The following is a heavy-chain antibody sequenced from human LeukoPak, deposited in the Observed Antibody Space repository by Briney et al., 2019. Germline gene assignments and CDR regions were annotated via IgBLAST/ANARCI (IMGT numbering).Heavy chain of an antibody. CDR1: GYTFTGYY. J-gene: IGHJ4*02. CDR2: INPNSGGT. CDR3: ARLIDDSSGYTSHEEYYFDY. Sequence: ASVKVSCKASGYTFTGYYMHWVRQAPGQGLEWVGWINPNSGGTNYAQKFQGRVTMTRDTSISTAYMELSRLRSDDTAVYYCARLIDDSSGYTSHEEYYFDYWGQGTLVTVSS. D-gene: IGHD3-22*01. V-gene: IGHV1-2*02.